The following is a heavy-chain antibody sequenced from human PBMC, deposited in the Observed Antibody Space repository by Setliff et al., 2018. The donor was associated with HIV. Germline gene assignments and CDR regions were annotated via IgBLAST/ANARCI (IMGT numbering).Heavy chain of an antibody. J-gene: IGHJ5*02. CDR3: ARGGSAWNMPRGDYANWFDP. Sequence: KASETLSLTCSVYGDGFTGYFWSWIRQSPGKGLEWLGEINRNGITYSIPSLRGRLSISIDTSRNQFPLRLTSLIAADTAVYYCARGGSAWNMPRGDYANWFDPWGQGTLVTVSS. CDR2: INRNGIT. D-gene: IGHD4-17*01. CDR1: GDGFTGYF. V-gene: IGHV4-34*01.